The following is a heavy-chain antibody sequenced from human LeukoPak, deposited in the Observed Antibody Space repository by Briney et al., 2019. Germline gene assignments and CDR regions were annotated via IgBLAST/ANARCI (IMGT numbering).Heavy chain of an antibody. CDR3: ARVHTMIVVVITNDFDY. CDR2: IKQDGSEK. V-gene: IGHV3-7*01. J-gene: IGHJ4*02. CDR1: GFTFSSYW. D-gene: IGHD3-22*01. Sequence: GGSLRLSCAASGFTFSSYWMSWVRQAPGKGLEWVANIKQDGSEKYYVDSVKGRFTISRDNAKNSLYLQMNSLGAEDTAVYYCARVHTMIVVVITNDFDYWGQGTLVTVSS.